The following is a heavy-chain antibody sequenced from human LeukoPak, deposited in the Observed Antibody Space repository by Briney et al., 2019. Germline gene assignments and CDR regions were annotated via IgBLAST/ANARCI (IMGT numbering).Heavy chain of an antibody. CDR1: GFTFSDYY. J-gene: IGHJ4*02. D-gene: IGHD3-10*01. Sequence: PGGSLRLSCAASGFTFSDYYMSWIRQAPGKGLEWVSYISSSSSYTNYADSVKGRFTISRDNAKNSLYLQMNSLRAEDTAVYYCARFNGYYYGSGSRPYYFDYWGQGTLVTVSS. CDR3: ARFNGYYYGSGSRPYYFDY. V-gene: IGHV3-11*03. CDR2: ISSSSSYT.